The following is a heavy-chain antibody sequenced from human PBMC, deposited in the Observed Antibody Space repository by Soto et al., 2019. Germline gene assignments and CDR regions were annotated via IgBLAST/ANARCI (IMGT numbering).Heavy chain of an antibody. V-gene: IGHV3-23*01. CDR2: ITFRGDYT. Sequence: EVQLLESGGGLVQPGGSLRLSCAASGFTFSSYAMSWVRQAPGKGLEWLAGITFRGDYTYYADSVKGRFTLSRDNSRNRLDLQMNSLKVEATALYYCAKLGTMGVFDNWGQGTLLTVSS. CDR1: GFTFSSYA. D-gene: IGHD1-26*01. J-gene: IGHJ4*02. CDR3: AKLGTMGVFDN.